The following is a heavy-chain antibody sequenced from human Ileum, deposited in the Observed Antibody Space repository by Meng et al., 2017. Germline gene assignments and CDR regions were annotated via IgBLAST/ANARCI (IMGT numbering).Heavy chain of an antibody. V-gene: IGHV4-4*07. CDR3: ARENPLTGGSSRVLDY. CDR1: GVSISGYY. J-gene: IGHJ4*02. CDR2: ISTSGTT. Sequence: LRNSGPGLVKPSETLSLTCPVSGVSISGYYSSWIRQPAGKGLEWIGRISTSGTTNYTPSLKSRVTMSVDTSKSHFSLNLTSMTAADTAVYYCARENPLTGGSSRVLDYWGQGTLVTVSS. D-gene: IGHD2-15*01.